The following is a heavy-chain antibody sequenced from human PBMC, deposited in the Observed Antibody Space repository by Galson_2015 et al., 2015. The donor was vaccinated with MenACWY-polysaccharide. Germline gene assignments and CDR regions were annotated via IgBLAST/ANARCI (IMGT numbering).Heavy chain of an antibody. CDR3: AGGLGWSSDY. Sequence: SLRLSCAASGLTFSDYFMTWVRQAPGKGLEWVANIEQDGSAKNYVDSVKARFTISRDNAKNSLYLQMDNLRAEDTAVYYCAGGLGWSSDYWGPGTLVTVSS. D-gene: IGHD6-19*01. CDR1: GLTFSDYF. V-gene: IGHV3-7*01. J-gene: IGHJ4*02. CDR2: IEQDGSAK.